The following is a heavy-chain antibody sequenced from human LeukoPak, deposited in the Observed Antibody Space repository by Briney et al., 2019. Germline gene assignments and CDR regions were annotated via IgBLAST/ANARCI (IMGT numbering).Heavy chain of an antibody. CDR1: GFTFSSYT. Sequence: GGSLRLSCAASGFTFSSYTMHWVRQAPERRLEYVSAINYNGGNTYYGNSVKGRFTISRDNSKNTLYLQMGSLRAEDTAVYYCARFTGNAFDIWGQGTMVTVSS. J-gene: IGHJ3*02. D-gene: IGHD3-10*01. CDR2: INYNGGNT. V-gene: IGHV3-64*01. CDR3: ARFTGNAFDI.